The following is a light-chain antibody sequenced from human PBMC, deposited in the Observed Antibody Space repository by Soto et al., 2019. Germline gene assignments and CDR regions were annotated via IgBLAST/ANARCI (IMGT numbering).Light chain of an antibody. Sequence: EIVLTQSPATLSLSPGERATLSCRASQSVSSYLAWYQQKPGQAPRLLIYDASTRATGIPARFSGSGSGTDFTLTISSLEPEDFAVYYCQQRSNWPFTFGQGTRLDI. CDR2: DAS. CDR1: QSVSSY. CDR3: QQRSNWPFT. V-gene: IGKV3-11*01. J-gene: IGKJ5*01.